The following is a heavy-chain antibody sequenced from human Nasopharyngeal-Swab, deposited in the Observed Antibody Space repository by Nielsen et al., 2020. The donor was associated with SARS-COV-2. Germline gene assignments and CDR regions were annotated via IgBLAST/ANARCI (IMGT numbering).Heavy chain of an antibody. V-gene: IGHV3-64*01. CDR2: ISSNGGST. D-gene: IGHD6-19*01. CDR3: AKHLLSSGWYYFDY. CDR1: GFTFSSYA. Sequence: GGSLRLSCAASGFTFSSYAMHWVRQAPGKGLEYVSAISSNGGSTYYANSVKGRFTISRDNAKNSLYLQMNSLRAEDTALYYCAKHLLSSGWYYFDYWGQGTLVTVSS. J-gene: IGHJ4*02.